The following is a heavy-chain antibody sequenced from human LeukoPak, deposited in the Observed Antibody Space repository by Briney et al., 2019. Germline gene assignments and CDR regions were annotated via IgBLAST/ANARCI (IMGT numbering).Heavy chain of an antibody. J-gene: IGHJ4*02. Sequence: SETLSLTCAVYGGSFSGYYWSWIRQPPGKGLEWIGEINHSGSTNYNPSLKSRVTISVDTSKNQFSLKLSSVTAAGTAVYYCARVRRYCSGGSCSRPFDYWGQGTLVTVSS. CDR3: ARVRRYCSGGSCSRPFDY. D-gene: IGHD2-15*01. CDR2: INHSGST. V-gene: IGHV4-34*01. CDR1: GGSFSGYY.